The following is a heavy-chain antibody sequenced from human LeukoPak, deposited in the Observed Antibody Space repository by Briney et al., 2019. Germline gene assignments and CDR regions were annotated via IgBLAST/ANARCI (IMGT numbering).Heavy chain of an antibody. CDR1: GFTFSNYG. J-gene: IGHJ3*02. CDR3: ARRSKSYSSGWYDAFDM. D-gene: IGHD6-19*01. V-gene: IGHV3-33*01. Sequence: GRSLRLSCATSGFTFSNYGMHWVRQAPGKGLEWVAVIRYDGSDKNYGDSVKGRFTISRDNSKNTLFLQMDSLRAEDTAVYYCARRSKSYSSGWYDAFDMWGQGTMVTVSS. CDR2: IRYDGSDK.